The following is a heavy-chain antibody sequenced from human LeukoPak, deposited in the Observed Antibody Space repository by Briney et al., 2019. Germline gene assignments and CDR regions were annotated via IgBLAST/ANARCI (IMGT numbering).Heavy chain of an antibody. CDR3: ATPTVTTPTNYYGMDV. CDR1: GFTVSSNY. J-gene: IGHJ6*02. CDR2: IYSGGST. D-gene: IGHD4-17*01. V-gene: IGHV3-66*01. Sequence: PGGSLRLSCAASGFTVSSNYMSWVRQAPGKGLEWVSVIYSGGSTYHADSVKGRFTISRDNSKNTLYLQMNSLRAEDTAVYYCATPTVTTPTNYYGMDVWGQGTTVTVSS.